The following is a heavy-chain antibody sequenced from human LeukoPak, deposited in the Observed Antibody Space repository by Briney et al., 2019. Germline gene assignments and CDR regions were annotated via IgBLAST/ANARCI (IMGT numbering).Heavy chain of an antibody. CDR3: ARRCSSTSCHRDWYFDL. V-gene: IGHV4-59*01. J-gene: IGHJ2*01. CDR1: GGYISTDY. Sequence: PSETLSLTCTVSGGYISTDYWSWIRQPPGKGLEWIGYVYYTGSTNYNPSLKSRVTISVDTSKNQFSLKLGSVTAADTAVFYCARRCSSTSCHRDWYFDLWGRGTLVTVSS. D-gene: IGHD2-2*02. CDR2: VYYTGST.